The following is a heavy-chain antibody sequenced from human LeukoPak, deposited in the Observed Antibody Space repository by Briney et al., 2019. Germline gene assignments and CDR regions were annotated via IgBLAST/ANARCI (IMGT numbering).Heavy chain of an antibody. V-gene: IGHV3-23*01. CDR1: GFGFTFNKYG. J-gene: IGHJ4*02. CDR2: ISSTGDST. Sequence: GGSLRLSCAASGFGFTFNKYGMSWVRQAPGKGLEWVSAISSTGDSTYYADSVKGRFTISRDNIKNTLYLQMNSLRAEDTAVYYCATINRYNDYWGQGTLVTVSS. CDR3: ATINRYNDY. D-gene: IGHD5-24*01.